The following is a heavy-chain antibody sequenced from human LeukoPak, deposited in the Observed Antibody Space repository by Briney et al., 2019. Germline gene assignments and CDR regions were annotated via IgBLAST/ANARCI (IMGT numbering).Heavy chain of an antibody. J-gene: IGHJ2*01. CDR2: LAWNSVNI. Sequence: GRSLRLSCVVSGFNFDEYAMHWVRQAPGKGLEWVSGLAWNSVNIGYADSVRGRFTISRDNAKNSLYLEMNSLRAEDMALYYCAKAAISCTSTFCSPAWHSALWGRGTLVTVSS. CDR3: AKAAISCTSTFCSPAWHSAL. CDR1: GFNFDEYA. D-gene: IGHD2-2*01. V-gene: IGHV3-9*03.